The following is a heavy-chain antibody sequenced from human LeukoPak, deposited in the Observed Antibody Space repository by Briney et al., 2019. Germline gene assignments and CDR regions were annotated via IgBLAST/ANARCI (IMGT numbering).Heavy chain of an antibody. CDR1: GGSISSSSYY. V-gene: IGHV4-39*01. CDR2: IYYSGST. CDR3: ARPRNHYERRYFDL. J-gene: IGHJ2*01. D-gene: IGHD3-3*01. Sequence: SETLSLTCTVSGGSISSSSYYWGWIRQPPGKGLEWIGSIYYSGSTYYNPSLKSRVTISVDTSKNQFSLKLSSVTAADTAVYYCARPRNHYERRYFDLWGRGTLVTVSS.